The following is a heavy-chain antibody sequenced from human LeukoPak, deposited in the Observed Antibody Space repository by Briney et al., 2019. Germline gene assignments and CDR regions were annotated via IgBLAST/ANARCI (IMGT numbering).Heavy chain of an antibody. CDR2: IKEDGSEK. Sequence: PGGSLRLSCAASGFTFSSYWMSWVRQAPGKGLEWVANIKEDGSEKYYVDSVKGRFTISRDNAKNSVYLQMNSLRAEDTAVYYCARDSVHGYYDSSGYSALFDCWGQGTLVTVSS. J-gene: IGHJ4*02. CDR1: GFTFSSYW. V-gene: IGHV3-7*01. CDR3: ARDSVHGYYDSSGYSALFDC. D-gene: IGHD3-22*01.